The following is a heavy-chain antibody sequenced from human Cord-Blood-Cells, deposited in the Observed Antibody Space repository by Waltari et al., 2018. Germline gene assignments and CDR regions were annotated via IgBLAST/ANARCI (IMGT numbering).Heavy chain of an antibody. D-gene: IGHD4-4*01. V-gene: IGHV1-69*06. CDR2: IIPIFGTA. CDR3: ARGERPNDYSNYLVRNNWFDP. CDR1: GGTFSSYA. J-gene: IGHJ5*02. Sequence: QVQLVQSGAEVKKPGSSVKVSCKASGGTFSSYAISWVPQAPGQGLEWMGGIIPIFGTANYAQKFQGRVTITADKSTSTAYMELSSLRSEDTAVYYCARGERPNDYSNYLVRNNWFDPWGQGTLVTVSS.